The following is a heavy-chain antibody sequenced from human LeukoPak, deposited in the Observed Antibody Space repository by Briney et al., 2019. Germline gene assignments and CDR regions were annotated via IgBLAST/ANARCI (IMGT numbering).Heavy chain of an antibody. J-gene: IGHJ4*02. CDR1: GGSIRSNY. CDR2: IHSRGNT. D-gene: IGHD3-9*01. Sequence: SETLSLTCSVSGGSIRSNYCSWLRQSPGKRLEWIGYIHSRGNTNYNPSLKSRVTISIDTSKNQFSLELSSVTAADSAVYYCVRRVRYFGQNDYWGQGTLVTVSS. CDR3: VRRVRYFGQNDY. V-gene: IGHV4-4*09.